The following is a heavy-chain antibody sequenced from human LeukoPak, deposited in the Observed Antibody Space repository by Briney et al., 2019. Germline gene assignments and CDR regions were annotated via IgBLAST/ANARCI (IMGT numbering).Heavy chain of an antibody. CDR2: ICVYKGTT. J-gene: IGHJ4*02. V-gene: IGHV1-18*01. Sequence: ASVKVSCKQSLYTLTDYAISGVPQAPGQGREWVGWICVYKGTTKFAQKFQGRVTLTTDTSTSTAYMELGSLTTDAAAVYYCVSDFFRNGTEDFWGQGTLVTVSS. CDR1: LYTLTDYA. D-gene: IGHD1-14*01. CDR3: VSDFFRNGTEDF.